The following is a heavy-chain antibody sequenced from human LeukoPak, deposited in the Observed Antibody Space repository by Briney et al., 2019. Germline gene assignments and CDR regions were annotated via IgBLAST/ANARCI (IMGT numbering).Heavy chain of an antibody. Sequence: GESLQISCKGSGYSFTSYWIGWVRPLPGKGLEWMGIIYPGDSDTKYSPSFQGQVTISADKSISTAYLQWSSLKASDTAMYYCARGYCSSTSCYAPYYGMDVWGKGTTVTVSS. CDR1: GYSFTSYW. V-gene: IGHV5-51*01. J-gene: IGHJ6*04. D-gene: IGHD2-2*01. CDR3: ARGYCSSTSCYAPYYGMDV. CDR2: IYPGDSDT.